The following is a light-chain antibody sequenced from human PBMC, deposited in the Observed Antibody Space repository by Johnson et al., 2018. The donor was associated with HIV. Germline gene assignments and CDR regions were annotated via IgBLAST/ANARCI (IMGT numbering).Light chain of an antibody. CDR2: DNN. Sequence: HSVLTQPPSVSAAPGQKVTISCSGSSSNIGNNYVSWYQQLPGTAPKLLIYDNNKRPSGIPDRFSGSKSGTSATLGITGLQTGDEADYYGGTWDSSLSAYVFGTGTKVTVL. V-gene: IGLV1-51*01. J-gene: IGLJ1*01. CDR3: GTWDSSLSAYV. CDR1: SSNIGNNY.